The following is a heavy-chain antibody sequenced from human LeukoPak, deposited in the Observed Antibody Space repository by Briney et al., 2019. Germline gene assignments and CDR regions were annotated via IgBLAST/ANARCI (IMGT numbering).Heavy chain of an antibody. CDR1: GFTFSIYA. Sequence: PGGSLRLTCAASGFTFSIYAMSWVRQAPGKGLEWVSSISGSGSSTYYADSVKGRFTISRDNSRNTLYLQMNSLRAEDTSVYYCARPGVGGTSAFDIWGQGTMVTVSS. CDR3: ARPGVGGTSAFDI. J-gene: IGHJ3*02. CDR2: ISGSGSST. D-gene: IGHD1-26*01. V-gene: IGHV3-23*01.